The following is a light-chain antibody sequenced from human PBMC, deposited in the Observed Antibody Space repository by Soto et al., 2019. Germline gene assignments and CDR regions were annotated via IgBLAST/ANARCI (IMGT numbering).Light chain of an antibody. V-gene: IGKV3-20*01. CDR2: VAS. CDR3: QQYGSIPRT. J-gene: IGKJ1*01. CDR1: QSVSSNY. Sequence: EIVLTQSPGTLSFXXVXXXXXXXISSQSVSSNYLAWYQQKPGQAPRLLIYVASSRATGIPDRFSGSGSGTDFTLTISRLEPEDFAVYYCQQYGSIPRTFGQGTKVDIK.